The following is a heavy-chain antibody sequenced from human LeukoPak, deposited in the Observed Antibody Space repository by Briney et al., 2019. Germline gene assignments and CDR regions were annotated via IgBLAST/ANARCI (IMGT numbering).Heavy chain of an antibody. CDR2: IRAYNGNT. Sequence: ASVKVSCKASGYTFTSYGISWVRQAPGQGLEWMGWIRAYNGNTNYAQKLQGRVTMTTDTSTSTAYMELRSLRSDDTAVYYCARDPSDSSGYYYVGIDYWGQGTLVTVSS. J-gene: IGHJ4*02. D-gene: IGHD3-22*01. CDR3: ARDPSDSSGYYYVGIDY. CDR1: GYTFTSYG. V-gene: IGHV1-18*01.